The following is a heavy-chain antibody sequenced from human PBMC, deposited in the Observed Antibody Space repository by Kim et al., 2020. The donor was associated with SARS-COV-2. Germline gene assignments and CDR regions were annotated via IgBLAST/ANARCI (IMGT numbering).Heavy chain of an antibody. CDR2: IYYSGST. Sequence: SETLSLTCTVSGGSISSSSYYWGWIRQPPGKGLEWIGSIYYSGSTYYNPSLKSRVTISVDTSKNQFSLKLSSVTAADTAVYYCARPRSPNGVVPFDYWGQGTLVTVSS. CDR1: GGSISSSSYY. V-gene: IGHV4-39*01. J-gene: IGHJ4*02. D-gene: IGHD2-8*01. CDR3: ARPRSPNGVVPFDY.